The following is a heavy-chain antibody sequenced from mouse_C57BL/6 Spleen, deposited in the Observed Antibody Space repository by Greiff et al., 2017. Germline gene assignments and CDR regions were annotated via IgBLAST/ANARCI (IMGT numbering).Heavy chain of an antibody. Sequence: VQLQQSGPELVKPGASVKISCKASGYAFSSSWMNWVKQRPGKGLEWIGRIYPGDGDTNYNGKFKGKATLTADKSSSTADMQLSSLTSEDSAVYFCALGLDYWGQGTTLTVSS. CDR2: IYPGDGDT. CDR1: GYAFSSSW. V-gene: IGHV1-82*01. J-gene: IGHJ2*01. D-gene: IGHD4-1*01. CDR3: ALGLDY.